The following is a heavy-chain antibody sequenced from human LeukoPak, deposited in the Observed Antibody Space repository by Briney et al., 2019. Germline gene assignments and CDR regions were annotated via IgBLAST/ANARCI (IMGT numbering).Heavy chain of an antibody. V-gene: IGHV1-18*01. CDR3: ARAVSVTTPYFDY. Sequence: ASVKVSCKAFGYTFTNYGIHWVRRAPGQRLEWMGWVNPYNGNTKYAQNFQGKVTMTTDTPTSTAYMTLTRLRFDDSAVYYCARAVSVTTPYFDYWGQGTLVTVSS. J-gene: IGHJ4*02. D-gene: IGHD4-17*01. CDR2: VNPYNGNT. CDR1: GYTFTNYG.